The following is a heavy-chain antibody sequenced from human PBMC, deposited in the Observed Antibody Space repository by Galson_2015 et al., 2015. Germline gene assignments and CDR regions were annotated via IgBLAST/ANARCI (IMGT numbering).Heavy chain of an antibody. CDR2: IKSKANGATI. CDR3: ATGLIFDY. CDR1: GFTFSNAW. J-gene: IGHJ4*02. Sequence: SLRLSCAGSGFTFSNAWMSWVRQAPGKGLEWVSRIKSKANGATIDYATPVKDRFTISRDDSKNTVYLQMSSLKIEDTAVYHCATGLIFDYWGQGILVTVSS. V-gene: IGHV3-15*01.